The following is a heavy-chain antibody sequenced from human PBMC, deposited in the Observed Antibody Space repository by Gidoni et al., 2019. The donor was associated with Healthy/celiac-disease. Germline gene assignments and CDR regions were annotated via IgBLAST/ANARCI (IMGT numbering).Heavy chain of an antibody. J-gene: IGHJ4*02. Sequence: QVQLVQSGAEVKKPGSSVKVSCKASGGNFSSYAISWVRQAPGQGLEWMGGIIPIFGTANDEQKFQGRVTITADKSTSTAYMELSSLRSEDTAGYYCARGKVKLVAGRTGFDYWGQGTLVTVSS. D-gene: IGHD6-19*01. CDR3: ARGKVKLVAGRTGFDY. V-gene: IGHV1-69*06. CDR2: IIPIFGTA. CDR1: GGNFSSYA.